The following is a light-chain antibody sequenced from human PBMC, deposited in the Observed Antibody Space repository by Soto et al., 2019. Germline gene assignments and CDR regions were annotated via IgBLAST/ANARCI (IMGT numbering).Light chain of an antibody. V-gene: IGLV2-23*01. Sequence: QSVLTQPASVSGSPGQSITISCTGTSSDVGTYSLVSWYQQRPGKAPQLMIFESIKRPSGVSSRFSGSKSGNTASLTISGLQAEDEADYYCCSYTGTSTWVFGGGTQLTVL. CDR1: SSDVGTYSL. CDR2: ESI. J-gene: IGLJ3*02. CDR3: CSYTGTSTWV.